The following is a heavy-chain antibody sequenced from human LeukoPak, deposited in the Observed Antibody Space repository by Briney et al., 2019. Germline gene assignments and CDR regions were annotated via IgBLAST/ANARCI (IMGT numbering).Heavy chain of an antibody. V-gene: IGHV1-18*01. CDR2: ISAYNGNT. Sequence: ASVKVSCKASGYTFTSYGISWVRRAPGQGLEWMGWISAYNGNTNYAQKLQGRVTMTTDTSTSTAYMELRSLRSDDTAVYYCAREVAAADRDWFDPWGQGTLVTVSS. J-gene: IGHJ5*02. CDR1: GYTFTSYG. D-gene: IGHD6-13*01. CDR3: AREVAAADRDWFDP.